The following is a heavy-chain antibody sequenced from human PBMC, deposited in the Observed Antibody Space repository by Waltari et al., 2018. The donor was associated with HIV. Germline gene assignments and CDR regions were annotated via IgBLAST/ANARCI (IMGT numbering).Heavy chain of an antibody. CDR3: VRRGNVLGSGYFSL. CDR2: IYYTGPT. D-gene: IGHD3-10*01. CDR1: GDSIDNTNYY. J-gene: IGHJ4*02. Sequence: QLQESGPGLVRPSETLSLTCIVSGDSIDNTNYYWGWVRQPPGKALELIGFIYYTGPTYYNPSLESRFTISKDSSQNHLSLRVRSVTAADSAVYFCVRRGNVLGSGYFSLWGQGTLVTVSP. V-gene: IGHV4-39*02.